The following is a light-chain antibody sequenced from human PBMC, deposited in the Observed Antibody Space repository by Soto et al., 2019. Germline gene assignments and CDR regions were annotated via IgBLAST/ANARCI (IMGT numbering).Light chain of an antibody. CDR3: QQYNSYPFT. CDR1: QSISSW. Sequence: DIQMIQSPSTLSASVGDRVTITCRASQSISSWLAWYQQKPGKAPKLLIYKASSLESGVPSRFSGSGSGTEFTLTISSLQPDDFATYYCQQYNSYPFTFGPGTKVDIK. J-gene: IGKJ3*01. V-gene: IGKV1-5*03. CDR2: KAS.